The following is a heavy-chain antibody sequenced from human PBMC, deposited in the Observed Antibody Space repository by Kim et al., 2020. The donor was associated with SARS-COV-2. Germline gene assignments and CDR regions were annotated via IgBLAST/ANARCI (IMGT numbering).Heavy chain of an antibody. CDR1: GFHFSEIW. Sequence: GGSLRLSCAASGFHFSEIWMNWVRQAPGKGLEWVGRIRGKSFGETVDYAAPVKGRFTISRDKLKNILYLQMNSLKTEDTAVYYCITEGIEVPNSSIDHWGQGTLVTVSS. V-gene: IGHV3-15*01. J-gene: IGHJ4*02. D-gene: IGHD6-19*01. CDR3: ITEGIEVPNSSIDH. CDR2: IRGKSFGETV.